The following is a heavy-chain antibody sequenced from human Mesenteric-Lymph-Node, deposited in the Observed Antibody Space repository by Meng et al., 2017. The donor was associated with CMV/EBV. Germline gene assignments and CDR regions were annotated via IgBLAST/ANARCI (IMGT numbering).Heavy chain of an antibody. CDR2: ISGSGSGT. Sequence: GGSLRLSCVASGFTFSSYAMNWVRQAPGKGLEWVSGISGSGSGTYYADPVKSRFTISRDNSTNTLYLQMNSLRAEDTAVYYYAELANGSYFDYWGQGTLVTVSS. D-gene: IGHD1-26*01. CDR1: GFTFSSYA. CDR3: AELANGSYFDY. V-gene: IGHV3-23*01. J-gene: IGHJ4*02.